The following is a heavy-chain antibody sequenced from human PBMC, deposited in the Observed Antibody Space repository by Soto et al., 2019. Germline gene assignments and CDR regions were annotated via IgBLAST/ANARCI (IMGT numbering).Heavy chain of an antibody. J-gene: IGHJ4*01. CDR1: GYSISGPSY. Sequence: PSETLSLTCTVSGYSISGPSYWGWIRQPPGKGPEWIASIYHGGTTFYNPSLKSRITISVDPSNNQFSLKLTSVTAADTAVYYCARVHVMVVAGSTFDYWGHGTLVTVSS. CDR3: ARVHVMVVAGSTFDY. CDR2: IYHGGTT. D-gene: IGHD6-19*01. V-gene: IGHV4-38-2*02.